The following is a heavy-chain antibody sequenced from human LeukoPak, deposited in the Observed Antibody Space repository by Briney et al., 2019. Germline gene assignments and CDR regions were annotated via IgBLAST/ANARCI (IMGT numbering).Heavy chain of an antibody. CDR1: GFTFSSYS. V-gene: IGHV3-21*01. J-gene: IGHJ3*02. D-gene: IGHD3-22*01. CDR2: ISSSSSYI. CDR3: ARCRDYYDSSGYYTRREAFDI. Sequence: PGGSLRLSCAASGFTFSSYSMNWVRQAPGKGLEWVSSISSSSSYIYYADSVKGRFTISRDNAKNSLYLQMNSLRAEDTAVYYCARCRDYYDSSGYYTRREAFDIWGQGTMVTVSS.